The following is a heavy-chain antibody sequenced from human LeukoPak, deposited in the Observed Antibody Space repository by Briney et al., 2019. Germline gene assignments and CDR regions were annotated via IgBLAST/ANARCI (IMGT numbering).Heavy chain of an antibody. V-gene: IGHV3-30*18. CDR1: GFTFSSYG. J-gene: IGHJ4*02. CDR3: AKDWWGYCSSTSCYTTVFDY. CDR2: ISYDGSNK. D-gene: IGHD2-2*01. Sequence: GGSLRLSCAASGFTFSSYGMHWVRQAPGKGLEWVAVISYDGSNKYYADSVKGRFTISRDNSKNTLYLQMNSLRAEDTAVYYCAKDWWGYCSSTSCYTTVFDYWGQVTLVTVSS.